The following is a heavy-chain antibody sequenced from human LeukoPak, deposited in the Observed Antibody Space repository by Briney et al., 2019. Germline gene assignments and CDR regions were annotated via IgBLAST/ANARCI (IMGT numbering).Heavy chain of an antibody. J-gene: IGHJ5*02. CDR1: GYTFSTYG. CDR2: ISAYNGNT. CDR3: AGQNYYDSSGYYYGGVAPFDP. D-gene: IGHD3-22*01. V-gene: IGHV1-18*01. Sequence: ASVKVSCKASGYTFSTYGITWVRQAPGRGLEWMGWISAYNGNTNRAQKLQNRLTMTTDTSTTTAYMEVRSLRSDDTAVYYCAGQNYYDSSGYYYGGVAPFDPWGQGTLVTVSS.